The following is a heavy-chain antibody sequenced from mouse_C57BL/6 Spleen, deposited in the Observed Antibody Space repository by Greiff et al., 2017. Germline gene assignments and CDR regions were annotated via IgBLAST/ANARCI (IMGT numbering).Heavy chain of an antibody. D-gene: IGHD2-4*01. Sequence: VQLQQPGPGLVQPSQSLSITCTVSGFSLTSYGVHWVRQSPGKGLEWLGVIWSGGSTDYNEAIISSLGISKDNTKSQVFFKMNSLHAADTSMYYCSRHLIYYDSYYFYYWGHGTTLTVSS. V-gene: IGHV2-2*01. J-gene: IGHJ2*01. CDR3: SRHLIYYDSYYFYY. CDR1: GFSLTSYG. CDR2: IWSGGST.